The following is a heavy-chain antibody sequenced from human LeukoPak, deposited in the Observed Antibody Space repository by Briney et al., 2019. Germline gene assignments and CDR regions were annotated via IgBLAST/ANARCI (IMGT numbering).Heavy chain of an antibody. Sequence: SETLSLTCSVSGAPISTYYWNWTRQPAGKGLEWIGRIYISGSTDYNPSLKSRVTMSVDASKNQFSLRLDSVTAADTAVYYCARDPDSNYRFDSWGQGTLVTVSS. V-gene: IGHV4-4*07. J-gene: IGHJ4*02. D-gene: IGHD4-11*01. CDR1: GAPISTYY. CDR3: ARDPDSNYRFDS. CDR2: IYISGST.